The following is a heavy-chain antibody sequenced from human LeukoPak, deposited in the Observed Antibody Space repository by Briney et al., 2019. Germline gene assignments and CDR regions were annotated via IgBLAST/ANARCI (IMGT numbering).Heavy chain of an antibody. Sequence: GGSLRLSCAASGFTFSNYAMSWVRQAPGKGLEWVSAISGNGVSPYYADSVKGRFTISRDTSKNTVYLQMNSLRDEDTAIYYCARRSGIDKGNFDYWGQGTLVTVSS. CDR1: GFTFSNYA. V-gene: IGHV3-23*01. D-gene: IGHD3-10*01. J-gene: IGHJ4*02. CDR2: ISGNGVSP. CDR3: ARRSGIDKGNFDY.